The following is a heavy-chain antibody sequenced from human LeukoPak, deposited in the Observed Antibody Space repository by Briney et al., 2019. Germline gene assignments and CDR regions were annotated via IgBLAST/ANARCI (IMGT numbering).Heavy chain of an antibody. CDR2: IYSGGST. J-gene: IGHJ3*02. D-gene: IGHD6-13*01. CDR1: GFTVSTRY. CDR3: ARDREQQLDDAFDI. V-gene: IGHV3-66*01. Sequence: PGGSLRLSCAASGFTVSTRYMTWVRQAPGKGLEWVSVIYSGGSTYYADSVKGRFTISRDNSKNTLYLQMNSLRAEDTAVYYCARDREQQLDDAFDIWGQGTMVTVSS.